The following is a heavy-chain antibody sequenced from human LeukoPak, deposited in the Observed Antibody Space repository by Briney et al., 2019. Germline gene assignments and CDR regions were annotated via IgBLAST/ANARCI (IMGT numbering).Heavy chain of an antibody. CDR2: IYPGDSDS. Sequence: GESLKISCKGSGYSFTYYWIGWVRQMPGKGLEWMAIIYPGDSDSRYSPSFQGQVTISADKSLNTAYLQWSSLKASDTAKYYCARQDGSGIYYLDYWGQGTLVTVSS. D-gene: IGHD3-10*01. CDR1: GYSFTYYW. CDR3: ARQDGSGIYYLDY. J-gene: IGHJ4*02. V-gene: IGHV5-51*01.